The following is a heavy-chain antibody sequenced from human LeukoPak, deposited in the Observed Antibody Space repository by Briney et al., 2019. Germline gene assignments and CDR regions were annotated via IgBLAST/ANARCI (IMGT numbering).Heavy chain of an antibody. D-gene: IGHD3-9*01. J-gene: IGHJ4*02. CDR3: ARGGYDILTGHKN. CDR1: GFTFSSYA. CDR2: ISSNGGST. Sequence: GGSLRLSCAASGFTFSSYAMHWARQAPGKGLEYVSAISSNGGSTYYANSVKGRFTISRDNSKNTLYLQMGSLRAEDMAVYYCARGGYDILTGHKNWGQGTLVTVSS. V-gene: IGHV3-64*01.